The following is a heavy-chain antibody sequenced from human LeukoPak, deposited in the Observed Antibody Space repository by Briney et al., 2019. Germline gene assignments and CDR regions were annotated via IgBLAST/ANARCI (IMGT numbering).Heavy chain of an antibody. Sequence: GGSLRLSCAASGFTFSSYSMTWVRQAPGKGLEWVSYISSSSSTIYYADSVKGRFTISRDNAKNSLYLQMNSLRAEDTAVYYCARGWAAAGINYFDYWGQGTLVTVSS. D-gene: IGHD6-13*01. CDR2: ISSSSSTI. J-gene: IGHJ4*02. CDR3: ARGWAAAGINYFDY. CDR1: GFTFSSYS. V-gene: IGHV3-48*04.